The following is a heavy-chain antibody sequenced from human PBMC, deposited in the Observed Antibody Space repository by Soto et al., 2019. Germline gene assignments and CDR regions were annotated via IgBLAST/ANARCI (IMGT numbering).Heavy chain of an antibody. J-gene: IGHJ3*02. V-gene: IGHV3-33*01. D-gene: IGHD5-18*01. CDR3: ARDFLDTAMPESAFDI. CDR2: IWYDGSNK. Sequence: QVQLVESGGGVVQPGRSLRLSCAASGFTFSSYGMHWVRQAPGKGLEWVAVIWYDGSNKYYADSVKGRFTISRDNSKNTLYLQMNSLRAEDTAVYYCARDFLDTAMPESAFDIWGQGTMVTVSS. CDR1: GFTFSSYG.